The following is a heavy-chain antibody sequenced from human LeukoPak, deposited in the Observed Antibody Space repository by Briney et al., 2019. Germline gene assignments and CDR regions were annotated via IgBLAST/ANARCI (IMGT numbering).Heavy chain of an antibody. CDR3: ARFNSGSYQHYFDY. CDR2: IYYSGST. Sequence: SETLSLTCTVSGGSISSSSYYWGWIRQPPGKGLEWIGSIYYSGSTYYNPSLKSRVTISVDTPKPQFSLKLTSVTAAATAVYYCARFNSGSYQHYFDYWGQGTLVTVSS. V-gene: IGHV4-39*07. D-gene: IGHD1-26*01. CDR1: GGSISSSSYY. J-gene: IGHJ4*02.